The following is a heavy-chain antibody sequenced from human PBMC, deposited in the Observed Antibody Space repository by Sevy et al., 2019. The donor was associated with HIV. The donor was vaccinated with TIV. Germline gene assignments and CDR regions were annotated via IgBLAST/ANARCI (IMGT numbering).Heavy chain of an antibody. CDR1: GYTFTSYY. J-gene: IGHJ4*02. V-gene: IGHV1-46*01. CDR3: TSGITGTEVDY. Sequence: ASVKVSCKASGYTFTSYYMHWVRQAPGQGLEWVGLINPSGDSTSYAQKFQDIVTMTRDTSTSTVYMELSSLRSEDTAVYYCTSGITGTEVDYWGQGTLVTVSS. CDR2: INPSGDST. D-gene: IGHD1-20*01.